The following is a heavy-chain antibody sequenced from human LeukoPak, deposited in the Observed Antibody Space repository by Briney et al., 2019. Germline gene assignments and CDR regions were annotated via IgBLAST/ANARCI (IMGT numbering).Heavy chain of an antibody. V-gene: IGHV3-9*01. CDR2: ISWNSGSI. D-gene: IGHD6-19*01. CDR3: AKDATYRSGWTGY. Sequence: PGRSLRLSCAASGFTFDDYGMHWVRQAPGKGLEWVSGISWNSGSIGYADSVKGRFTISRDNAKNSLYLQMNSLRVEDTALYYCAKDATYRSGWTGYWGQVTLVTV. CDR1: GFTFDDYG. J-gene: IGHJ4*02.